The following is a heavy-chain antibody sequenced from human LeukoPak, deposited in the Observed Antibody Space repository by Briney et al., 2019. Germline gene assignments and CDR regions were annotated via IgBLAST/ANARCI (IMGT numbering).Heavy chain of an antibody. CDR1: GGSISSGGYY. D-gene: IGHD3-22*01. CDR3: ARNAASGRWYDSSGPPDY. CDR2: IYYSGST. J-gene: IGHJ4*02. Sequence: SETLSLTCTVSGGSISSGGYYWSWIRQHPGKGLEWIGYIYYSGSTYYNPSLKSRVTISVDTSKNQFSLKLSSVTAADTAVYYCARNAASGRWYDSSGPPDYWGQGTLVTVSS. V-gene: IGHV4-31*03.